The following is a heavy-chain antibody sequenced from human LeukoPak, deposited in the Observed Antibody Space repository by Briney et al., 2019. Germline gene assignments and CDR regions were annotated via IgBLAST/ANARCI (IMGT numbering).Heavy chain of an antibody. J-gene: IGHJ4*02. CDR2: ISYDGSNK. CDR1: GFTFSSYG. Sequence: GGSLRLSCAASGFTFSSYGMHWVRQAPGKGLEWVAVISYDGSNKYYADSMKGRFTISRDNSKNTLYLQMNSLRAEDTAVYYCAKDGGGYNFYYFDYWGQGTLVTVSS. CDR3: AKDGGGYNFYYFDY. V-gene: IGHV3-30*18. D-gene: IGHD5-24*01.